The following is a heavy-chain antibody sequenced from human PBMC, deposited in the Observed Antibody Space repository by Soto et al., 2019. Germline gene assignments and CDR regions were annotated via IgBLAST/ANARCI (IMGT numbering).Heavy chain of an antibody. CDR3: ARGVVYCSSTSCPPGGHYYYGMDV. V-gene: IGHV1-69*13. Sequence: ASVKVSCKASGGTFSSYAISWVRQAPGQGLGWMGGIIPIFGTANYAQKFQGRVTITADESTSTAYMELSSLRSEYTAVYYCARGVVYCSSTSCPPGGHYYYGMDVWGQGTTVTVSS. CDR2: IIPIFGTA. J-gene: IGHJ6*02. CDR1: GGTFSSYA. D-gene: IGHD2-2*01.